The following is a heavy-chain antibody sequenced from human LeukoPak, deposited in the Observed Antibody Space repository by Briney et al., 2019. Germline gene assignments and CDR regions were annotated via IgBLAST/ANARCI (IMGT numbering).Heavy chain of an antibody. Sequence: QPGGALRLSCAASGVTFGGSWMLWGRQAPGEGLMCVARISKDARTTTYVDSVKGRFTVSRDNAKNTLYLQMDSLRVEDTAMYYCGRDSHGIDYLGQGTLVTVSS. CDR2: ISKDARTT. CDR1: GVTFGGSW. J-gene: IGHJ4*02. CDR3: GRDSHGIDY. V-gene: IGHV3-74*03.